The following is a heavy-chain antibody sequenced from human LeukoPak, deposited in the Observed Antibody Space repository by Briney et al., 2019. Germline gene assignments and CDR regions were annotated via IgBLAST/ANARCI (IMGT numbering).Heavy chain of an antibody. D-gene: IGHD3-10*01. CDR3: ARDLYYYGSGSYYFDY. CDR1: GYTFTSYY. CDR2: INPSGGST. Sequence: ASVKVSCKASGYTFTSYYMRWVRQAPGQGLEWMGIINPSGGSTSYAQKFQGRVTMTRDTSTSTVYMELSSLRSEDTAVYYCARDLYYYGSGSYYFDYWGQGTLVTISS. J-gene: IGHJ4*02. V-gene: IGHV1-46*01.